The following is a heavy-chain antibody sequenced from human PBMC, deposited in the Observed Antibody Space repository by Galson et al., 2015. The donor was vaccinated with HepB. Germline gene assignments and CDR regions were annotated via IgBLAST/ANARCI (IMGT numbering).Heavy chain of an antibody. V-gene: IGHV3-66*02. CDR2: IYSGGST. J-gene: IGHJ4*02. CDR3: ARDAGPHGQPPMADFDY. Sequence: SLRLSCAASGFTVSSNYMSWVRQAPGKGLEWVSVIYSGGSTYYADSVKGRLTISRDNSKNMLYLQMNSLRAEDTAVYYCARDAGPHGQPPMADFDYWGQGTLVTVSS. D-gene: IGHD5-24*01. CDR1: GFTVSSNY.